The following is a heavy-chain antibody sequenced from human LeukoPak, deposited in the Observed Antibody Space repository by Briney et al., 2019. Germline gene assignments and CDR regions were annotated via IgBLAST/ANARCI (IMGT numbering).Heavy chain of an antibody. J-gene: IGHJ6*02. CDR2: VNPNSGNT. V-gene: IGHV1-8*01. CDR1: GWPFSTHD. D-gene: IGHD3-3*01. CDR3: ARGLRGSINFWSGYYSYYGMDV. Sequence: ASVKVSCKASGWPFSTHDINWVRQATGQGLEWMGWVNPNSGNTGYAQKFQGRVTMTRNTSISTAYMELSSLRSEDTAVYYCARGLRGSINFWSGYYSYYGMDVWGQGTTVTVSS.